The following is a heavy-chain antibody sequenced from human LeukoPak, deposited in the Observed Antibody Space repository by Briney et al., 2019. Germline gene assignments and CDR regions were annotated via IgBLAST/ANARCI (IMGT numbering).Heavy chain of an antibody. V-gene: IGHV4-4*02. CDR3: AREYCSSTSCYTETPFDY. CDR1: GGSISSSNW. Sequence: PSGTLSLTCAVSGGSISSSNWWSWVRQPPGKGLEWIGEMYHSGSTNYNPSLKSRVTISVDKSQNQFSLKLTSVTAADTAVYSCAREYCSSTSCYTETPFDYWGQGTLVTVSS. J-gene: IGHJ4*02. CDR2: MYHSGST. D-gene: IGHD2-2*02.